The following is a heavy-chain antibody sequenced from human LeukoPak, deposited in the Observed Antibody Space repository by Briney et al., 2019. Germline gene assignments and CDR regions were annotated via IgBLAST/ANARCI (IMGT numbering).Heavy chain of an antibody. CDR3: ARPSSGSTDC. CDR1: GGSISSSSYY. CDR2: IYYSGST. D-gene: IGHD6-19*01. J-gene: IGHJ4*02. Sequence: SETLSLTCTVSGGSISSSSYYWGWIRQPPGKGLEWIGSIYYSGSTYYNPSLKSRVTISVDTSKNQFSLKLSSVTAADTAVYYCARPSSGSTDCWGQGTLVTVSS. V-gene: IGHV4-39*01.